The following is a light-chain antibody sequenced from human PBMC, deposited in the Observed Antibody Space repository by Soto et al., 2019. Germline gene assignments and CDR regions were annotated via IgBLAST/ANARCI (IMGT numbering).Light chain of an antibody. V-gene: IGKV1-12*01. CDR1: QGISSW. CDR3: QQANSFPYT. CDR2: AAS. Sequence: DIQMTQSPSSVSASVGDRVTVTCRASQGISSWLVWYQQKPGKAPKLLIYAASSLQSGIPSRFSGSGSGTDFTFTISSLQPEDFATYYCQQANSFPYTFGQGTKVDIK. J-gene: IGKJ2*01.